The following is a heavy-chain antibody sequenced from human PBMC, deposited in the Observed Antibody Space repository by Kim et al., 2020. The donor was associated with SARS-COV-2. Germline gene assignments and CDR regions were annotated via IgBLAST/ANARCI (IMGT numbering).Heavy chain of an antibody. CDR3: AKGEFGSGTRYFDS. D-gene: IGHD1-1*01. Sequence: GGSLRLSCAASGFSFSRYGMHWVRQAPGKGLEWVAVIWFDGNKKYYTDSMEGRLTISRDNSKKTLYLQIDSLRAEDTGIYYCAKGEFGSGTRYFDSWGQG. V-gene: IGHV3-33*06. J-gene: IGHJ4*02. CDR2: IWFDGNKK. CDR1: GFSFSRYG.